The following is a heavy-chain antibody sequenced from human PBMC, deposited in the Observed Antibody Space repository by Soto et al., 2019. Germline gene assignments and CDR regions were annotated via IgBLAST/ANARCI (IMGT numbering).Heavy chain of an antibody. D-gene: IGHD1-26*01. Sequence: QVQLVESGGGVVQPGRSLRLSCAASGFTFSSYAMHWVRQAPGKGLEWVAVISYDGSNKYYADSVKGRFTISRDNSKNTLYLQMNSLRAEDTAVYYCAREDGSYSLGDWGQGTLVTVSS. CDR1: GFTFSSYA. V-gene: IGHV3-30-3*01. J-gene: IGHJ4*02. CDR2: ISYDGSNK. CDR3: AREDGSYSLGD.